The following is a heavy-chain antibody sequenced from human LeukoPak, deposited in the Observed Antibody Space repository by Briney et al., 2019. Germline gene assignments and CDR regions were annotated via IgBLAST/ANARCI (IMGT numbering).Heavy chain of an antibody. D-gene: IGHD2-21*02. J-gene: IGHJ3*02. CDR3: ARDGVVVTARGNAFDI. CDR1: GYSISSGYY. CDR2: IYHSGST. Sequence: SETLSLTCTVSGYSISSGYYWGWIRQPPGKGLEWIGSIYHSGSTYYNPSLKSRVTISVDTSKNQFSLKLSSVTAADTAVYYCARDGVVVTARGNAFDIWGQGTMVTVSS. V-gene: IGHV4-38-2*02.